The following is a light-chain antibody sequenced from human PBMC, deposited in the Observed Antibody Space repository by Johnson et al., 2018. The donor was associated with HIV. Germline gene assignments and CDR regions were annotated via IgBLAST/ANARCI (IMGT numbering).Light chain of an antibody. V-gene: IGLV1-51*01. Sequence: QSILTQPPSVSAAPGQKVTISCSGSSSNIGNNYVSWYQQLPGTAPKLLIYDNNKRPSGIPDRFSGSKSGASATLVITGLQTGDEADYYCGTWHSLNTYVFGTGTKVT. CDR3: GTWHSLNTYV. CDR1: SSNIGNNY. J-gene: IGLJ1*01. CDR2: DNN.